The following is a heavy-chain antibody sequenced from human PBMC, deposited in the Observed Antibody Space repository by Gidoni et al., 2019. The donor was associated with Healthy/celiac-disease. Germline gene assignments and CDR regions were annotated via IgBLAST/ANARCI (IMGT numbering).Heavy chain of an antibody. V-gene: IGHV3-30*18. J-gene: IGHJ4*02. CDR1: GFTFSSYG. CDR3: AKDIDWLSYFDY. Sequence: QVQLVESGGGVVQPGRSLRLSCAASGFTFSSYGMHWVRQAPGKGLELVAVISYDGSNKYYADSVKGRFTISRDNSKNTLYLQMNSLRAEDTAVYYCAKDIDWLSYFDYWGQGTLVTVSS. CDR2: ISYDGSNK. D-gene: IGHD3-9*01.